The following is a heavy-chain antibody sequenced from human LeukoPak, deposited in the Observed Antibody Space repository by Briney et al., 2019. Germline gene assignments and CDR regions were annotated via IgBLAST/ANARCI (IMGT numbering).Heavy chain of an antibody. D-gene: IGHD3-22*01. CDR2: IYYSGST. Sequence: SETLSLTCTVSGGSISSSSYYWGWIRQPPGKGLEWIGSIYYSGSTYYNPSLKSRVTISVDTSKNQFSLKLSSVTAADTAVYYCARGLFTNFDYWGQGTLVTVSS. J-gene: IGHJ4*02. CDR1: GGSISSSSYY. V-gene: IGHV4-39*01. CDR3: ARGLFTNFDY.